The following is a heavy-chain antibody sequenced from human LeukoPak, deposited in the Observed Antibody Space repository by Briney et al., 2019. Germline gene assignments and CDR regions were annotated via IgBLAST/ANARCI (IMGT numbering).Heavy chain of an antibody. D-gene: IGHD3-22*01. Sequence: GGSLRLSCAASGFTFSSYAMSWVRQAPGKGLEWVSAISGSGGSTYYADSVKGWFTISRDNSKNTLYLQMNSLRAEDTAVYYCAKDGGRYYDSSGYSDYWGQGTLVTVSS. CDR1: GFTFSSYA. CDR2: ISGSGGST. V-gene: IGHV3-23*01. CDR3: AKDGGRYYDSSGYSDY. J-gene: IGHJ4*02.